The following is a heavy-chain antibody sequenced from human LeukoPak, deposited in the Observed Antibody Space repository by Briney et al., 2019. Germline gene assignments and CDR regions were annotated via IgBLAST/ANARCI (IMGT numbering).Heavy chain of an antibody. D-gene: IGHD1-1*01. Sequence: PGGTLRRSCKASGFAFGDYYMNWIRQAPGKGLECLSYISSGTINHSNYADSVKGRFTISRDNARNSLYLQMNSLRGEDTAVYYCARTQLDLDGFDIWGQGTTVTVSS. J-gene: IGHJ3*02. CDR1: GFAFGDYY. CDR2: ISSGTINHS. CDR3: ARTQLDLDGFDI. V-gene: IGHV3-11*06.